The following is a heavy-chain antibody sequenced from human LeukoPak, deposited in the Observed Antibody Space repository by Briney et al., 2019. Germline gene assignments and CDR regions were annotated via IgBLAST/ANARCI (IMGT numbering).Heavy chain of an antibody. D-gene: IGHD1-26*01. J-gene: IGHJ4*02. CDR3: AKDRSIGTYYTFDH. CDR2: ISGSGVMT. CDR1: GFTFSDYA. Sequence: LAGGSLRLSCAASGFTFSDYAMTWVRQAPGKGLEWVATISGSGVMTYYADSVKGRFTVSGDHSKNTLYLQMSSLTAADTAVYYCAKDRSIGTYYTFDHWGQGTLVIVSS. V-gene: IGHV3-23*01.